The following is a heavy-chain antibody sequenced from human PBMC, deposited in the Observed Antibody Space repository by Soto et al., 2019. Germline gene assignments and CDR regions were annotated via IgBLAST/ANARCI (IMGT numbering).Heavy chain of an antibody. D-gene: IGHD2-15*01. CDR1: GGTFSSYA. CDR3: ARDGVRPYCSGGSCYSSYYYYGMDV. J-gene: IGHJ6*02. Sequence: SVKVSCKASGGTFSSYAVSWVRQAPGQGLEWMGGIIPIFGTANYAQKFQGRVTITADESTSTAYMELSSLRSEDTAVYYCARDGVRPYCSGGSCYSSYYYYGMDVWGQGTTVTVSS. CDR2: IIPIFGTA. V-gene: IGHV1-69*13.